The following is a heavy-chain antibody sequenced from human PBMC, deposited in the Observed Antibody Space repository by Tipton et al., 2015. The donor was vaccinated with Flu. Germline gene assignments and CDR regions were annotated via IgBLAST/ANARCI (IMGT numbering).Heavy chain of an antibody. CDR1: AGSISGYY. J-gene: IGHJ4*02. CDR3: ARDPTGVPGPQTRYFDY. Sequence: TLSLTCTVSAGSISGYYWSWIRQPAGKGLEWIGRIYSSGSTNYNPSLKSRVSLSVDTSRNQFSLKLSSVTAADTAVYYCARDPTGVPGPQTRYFDYWGQGMLVTVSS. CDR2: IYSSGST. D-gene: IGHD6-19*01. V-gene: IGHV4-4*07.